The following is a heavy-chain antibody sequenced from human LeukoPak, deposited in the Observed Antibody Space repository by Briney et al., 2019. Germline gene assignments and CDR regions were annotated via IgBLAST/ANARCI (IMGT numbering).Heavy chain of an antibody. CDR2: INLNSGGT. CDR1: GYTFTGYY. D-gene: IGHD3-3*01. V-gene: IGHV1-2*02. J-gene: IGHJ3*02. CDR3: ARDVSAHDAFDI. Sequence: GASVKVSCKASGYTFTGYYMHWVRQAPGQGLEWMGWINLNSGGTNYAQKFQGRVTMTRDTSISTAYMELSRLRSDDTAVYYCARDVSAHDAFDIWGQGTMVTVSS.